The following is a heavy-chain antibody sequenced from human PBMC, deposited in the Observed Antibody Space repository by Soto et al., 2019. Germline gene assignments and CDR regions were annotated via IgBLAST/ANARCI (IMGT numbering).Heavy chain of an antibody. D-gene: IGHD5-12*01. Sequence: ASVKVSCKASGHTFNVYSFIWVRQAPGQGLEWVGWISTYSGKTEYAQNLQGRVTLTTDTFTNTGYMELGSLRSDDTAVYYCARDNGYNDYWGQGTLVTVSS. CDR2: ISTYSGKT. J-gene: IGHJ4*02. CDR3: ARDNGYNDY. CDR1: GHTFNVYS. V-gene: IGHV1-18*04.